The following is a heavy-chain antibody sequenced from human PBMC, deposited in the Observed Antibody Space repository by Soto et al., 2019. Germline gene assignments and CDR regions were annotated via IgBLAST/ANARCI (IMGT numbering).Heavy chain of an antibody. J-gene: IGHJ4*02. D-gene: IGHD4-17*01. V-gene: IGHV4-39*01. Sequence: TSETLSLTCTVSGGSITSSSYYWGWIRQPPGKGLEWIGGIYYSGRSYYNPSLKSRVTMSVDTSKNQFSLTLNSVTAADAAVYYCARQRTTVVTQAYFDHWGQGTLVTVSS. CDR3: ARQRTTVVTQAYFDH. CDR2: IYYSGRS. CDR1: GGSITSSSYY.